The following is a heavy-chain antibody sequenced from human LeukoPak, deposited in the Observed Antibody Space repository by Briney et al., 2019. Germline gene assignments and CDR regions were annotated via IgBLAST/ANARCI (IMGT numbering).Heavy chain of an antibody. Sequence: GGSLRLSCAASGFTSGDYGMSWVRQAPGKGLEWVSGINWNDGSTGYGDSLKGRFTISRDNAKNSLYLEMNSLRTDDTALYYCVRLPTGYFTRTYCQKWGQGTLVTVSS. V-gene: IGHV3-20*04. CDR1: GFTSGDYG. CDR2: INWNDGST. D-gene: IGHD2-15*01. J-gene: IGHJ1*01. CDR3: VRLPTGYFTRTYCQK.